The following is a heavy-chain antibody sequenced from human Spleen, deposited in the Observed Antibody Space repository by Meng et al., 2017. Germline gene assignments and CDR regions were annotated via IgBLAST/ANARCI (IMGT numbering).Heavy chain of an antibody. CDR2: IYYSGST. V-gene: IGHV4-31*01. J-gene: IGHJ4*02. D-gene: IGHD6-13*01. CDR3: ARATAAAGYDY. CDR1: GGSISSGGYY. Sequence: SETLSLTCTVSGGSISSGGYYWSWIRQHPGKGLEWIGYIYYSGSTYYNPSLKSLVTISVDTSKNQFSLKLSSVTAADTAVYYCARATAAAGYDYWGQGTRVTVSS.